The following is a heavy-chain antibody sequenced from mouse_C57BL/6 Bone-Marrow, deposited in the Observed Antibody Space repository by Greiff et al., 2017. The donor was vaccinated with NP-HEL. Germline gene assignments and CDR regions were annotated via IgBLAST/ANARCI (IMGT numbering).Heavy chain of an antibody. Sequence: EVQGVESGGDLVKPGGSLKLSCAASGFTFSSYGMSWVRQTPDKRLEWVATISSGGSYTYYPDSVKGRFTISRDNAKNTLYLQMSSLKSEDTAMYYCARRELGRDFDYWGQGTTLTVSS. J-gene: IGHJ2*01. CDR3: ARRELGRDFDY. CDR1: GFTFSSYG. CDR2: ISSGGSYT. V-gene: IGHV5-6*01. D-gene: IGHD4-1*01.